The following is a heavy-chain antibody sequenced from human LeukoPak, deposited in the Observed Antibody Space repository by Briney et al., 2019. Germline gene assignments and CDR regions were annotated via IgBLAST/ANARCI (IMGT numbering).Heavy chain of an antibody. CDR1: GFTFNTFT. CDR3: AKGTERYREVSSFDS. CDR2: INRGGDGT. D-gene: IGHD3-10*01. J-gene: IGHJ4*02. V-gene: IGHV3-23*01. Sequence: PGGSLRLSCAASGFTFNTFTMNWVRQAPGKGLEWVSAINRGGDGTYYADFVQGRFTISRDNSENTLYLQMNSLRPKDTATYYCAKGTERYREVSSFDSWGQGTQVTVSS.